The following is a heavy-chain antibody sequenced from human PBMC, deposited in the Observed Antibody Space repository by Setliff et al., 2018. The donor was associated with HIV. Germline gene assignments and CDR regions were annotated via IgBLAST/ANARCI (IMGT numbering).Heavy chain of an antibody. CDR2: IYYSGST. V-gene: IGHV4-39*07. CDR3: AGRDGYNRYYFDF. CDR1: GGSISSSTYY. J-gene: IGHJ4*02. Sequence: SETLSLTCTVSGGSISSSTYYWGWIRQPPGKGLEWIGSIYYSGSTSYNPSLKSRVTILVDTSKNQFSLKVTSVTAADTAVYYCAGRDGYNRYYFDFWGQGTLVTVSS. D-gene: IGHD5-12*01.